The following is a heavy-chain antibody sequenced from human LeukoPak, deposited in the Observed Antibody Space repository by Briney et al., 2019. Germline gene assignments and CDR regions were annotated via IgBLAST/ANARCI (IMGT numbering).Heavy chain of an antibody. CDR1: GFTVSSNY. Sequence: PGGSLRLSCAASGFTVSSNYMSWVRQAPGKGLEWVSVIYSGGSTYYADSVKGRFTISRDNSKNTLYLQMNSLRAEDTAVYYCIFCYDSSGYSPSGMDVWGQGTTVTVSS. D-gene: IGHD3-22*01. J-gene: IGHJ6*02. CDR3: IFCYDSSGYSPSGMDV. V-gene: IGHV3-66*01. CDR2: IYSGGST.